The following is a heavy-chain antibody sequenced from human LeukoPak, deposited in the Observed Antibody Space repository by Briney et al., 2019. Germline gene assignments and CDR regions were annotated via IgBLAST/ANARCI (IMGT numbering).Heavy chain of an antibody. D-gene: IGHD6-13*01. V-gene: IGHV3-23*01. CDR2: ISSSGGNT. CDR1: VFPFSRYS. J-gene: IGHJ4*02. Sequence: GGSLRLSCTTSVFPFSRYSMNWVRQAPGKGLEWISAISSSGGNTYYTDSVKGRFTISRDNSKNTLYLQMNSLRVEDTAVYYCAKSSSSSGDWGQGTLVTVSS. CDR3: AKSSSSSGD.